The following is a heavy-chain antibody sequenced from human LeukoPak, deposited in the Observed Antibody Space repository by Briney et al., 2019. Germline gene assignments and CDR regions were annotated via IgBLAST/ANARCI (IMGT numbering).Heavy chain of an antibody. CDR2: IYYSGST. CDR3: ARGHSSGYVFDY. Sequence: SETLSLTCTVSGGSISSSSYYWGWIRQPPGKGLEWIGYIYYSGSTNYNPSLKSRVTISVDTSKNQFSLKLSSVTAADTAVYYCARGHSSGYVFDYWGQGTLVTVSS. V-gene: IGHV4-61*05. D-gene: IGHD3-22*01. J-gene: IGHJ4*02. CDR1: GGSISSSSYY.